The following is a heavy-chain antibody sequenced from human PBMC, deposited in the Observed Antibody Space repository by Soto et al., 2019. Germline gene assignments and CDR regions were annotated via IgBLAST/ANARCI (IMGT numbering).Heavy chain of an antibody. D-gene: IGHD3-3*01. CDR3: AREKGTYYDFWSGYYTGFDY. Sequence: QVQLVQSGAEVKKPGSSVKVSCKASGGTFSSYAISWVRQAPGQGLEWMGGIIPIFATANYAQKFQGRVTITADESTSTDYMELSSLRSEDTAVYYCAREKGTYYDFWSGYYTGFDYWGQGTLVTVSS. CDR2: IIPIFATA. V-gene: IGHV1-69*12. J-gene: IGHJ4*02. CDR1: GGTFSSYA.